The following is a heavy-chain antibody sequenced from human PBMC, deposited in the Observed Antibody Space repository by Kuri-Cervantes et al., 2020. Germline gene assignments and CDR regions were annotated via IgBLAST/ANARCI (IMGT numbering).Heavy chain of an antibody. CDR2: MNPNSGNT. CDR1: GYTFTSYD. Sequence: ASVKVSCKASGYTFTSYDINWVRQATGQGLEWMGWMNPNSGNTGYAQKFQGRVTMTRNTSISTAYMELSSLRSDDTAVYYCARDLTHSSGWPGFDYWGQGTLVTVSS. D-gene: IGHD6-19*01. J-gene: IGHJ4*02. V-gene: IGHV1-8*01. CDR3: ARDLTHSSGWPGFDY.